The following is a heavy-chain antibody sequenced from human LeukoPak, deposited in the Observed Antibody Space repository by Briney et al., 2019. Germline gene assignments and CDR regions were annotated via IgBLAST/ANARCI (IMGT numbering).Heavy chain of an antibody. J-gene: IGHJ4*02. D-gene: IGHD1-1*01. CDR2: IYSGGST. CDR3: ARGTLDVDY. V-gene: IGHV3-66*01. CDR1: GFTANYNY. Sequence: GGSLRLSCAASGFTANYNYMNWVRQAPGKGLEWVSVIYSGGSTYYADSVKGRFTISRDNSKNTLYLQMNTLRVEDTAVYYCARGTLDVDYWGQGTLVTVSS.